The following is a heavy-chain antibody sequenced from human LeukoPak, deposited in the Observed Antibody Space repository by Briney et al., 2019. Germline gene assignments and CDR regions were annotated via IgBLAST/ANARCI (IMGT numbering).Heavy chain of an antibody. J-gene: IGHJ4*02. CDR3: ARGGLPKPFDY. D-gene: IGHD1-14*01. V-gene: IGHV3-48*03. Sequence: TGGALRLSCSASGFTFSSYEMKWVRQAPGKGLGWVSYISSSGSIIYYAASVKGRFTIYRDNAKNSLYLQMNSLRAEDTAVYYCARGGLPKPFDYWGQGTLVTVSS. CDR1: GFTFSSYE. CDR2: ISSSGSII.